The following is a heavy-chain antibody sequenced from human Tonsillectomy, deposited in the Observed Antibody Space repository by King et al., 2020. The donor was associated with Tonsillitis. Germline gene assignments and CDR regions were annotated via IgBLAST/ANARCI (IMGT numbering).Heavy chain of an antibody. CDR1: GFTFSSYE. Sequence: VQLVESGGGLVQPGGSLRLSCAASGFTFSSYEMNWVRQAPGKGLEWVSYISSSGSTIYYADSVKGRFTNSRDNAKNSLYLQMNSLRAEDTAVYYCAREGYYYDSSGGRPIDYWGQGTLVTVSS. CDR2: ISSSGSTI. D-gene: IGHD3-22*01. V-gene: IGHV3-48*03. J-gene: IGHJ4*02. CDR3: AREGYYYDSSGGRPIDY.